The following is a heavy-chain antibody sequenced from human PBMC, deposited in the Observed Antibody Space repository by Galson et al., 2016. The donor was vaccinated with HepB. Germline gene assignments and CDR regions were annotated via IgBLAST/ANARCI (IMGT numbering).Heavy chain of an antibody. CDR3: ATLSRDGYTHLDY. Sequence: SETLSLTCAVSGGSISSSNWWSWVRQPPGKGLEWIGDIYHSGSTNYNPSLKSRVTISVDKSKNQFSLQLTSVTAADTAVYYCATLSRDGYTHLDYWGQGTLVTVSS. CDR1: GGSISSSNW. D-gene: IGHD5-24*01. J-gene: IGHJ4*02. V-gene: IGHV4-4*02. CDR2: IYHSGST.